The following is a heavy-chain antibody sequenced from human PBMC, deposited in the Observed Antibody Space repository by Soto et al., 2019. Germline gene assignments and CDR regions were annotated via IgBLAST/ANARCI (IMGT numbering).Heavy chain of an antibody. CDR2: ISSSGSTI. CDR1: GFSFSSYE. Sequence: EVQLVESGGGLVQPGGSLRLSCAASGFSFSSYEMNWVRQAPGKGLEWVSYISSSGSTIYYADSVKGRFTISRDNAKNSLSLQMNSLRAEDTAVYYCARDTTLRATVRTFDNWGQGTLVTVSS. D-gene: IGHD3-10*01. V-gene: IGHV3-48*03. CDR3: ARDTTLRATVRTFDN. J-gene: IGHJ4*02.